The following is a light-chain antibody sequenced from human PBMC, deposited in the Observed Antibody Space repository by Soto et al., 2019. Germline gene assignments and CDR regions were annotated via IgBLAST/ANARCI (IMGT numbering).Light chain of an antibody. CDR3: SSYTSSRAYV. Sequence: QSVLTQPACVSGYPGQSITMSCTGTSSDVGGYNNVSCYQQQSGKAPKLMIHEVSNRPSGVSSRFPASKSGNTASLTISGLQAEDEADYYCSSYTSSRAYVFGIGTKVTVL. CDR1: SSDVGGYNN. V-gene: IGLV2-14*01. J-gene: IGLJ1*01. CDR2: EVS.